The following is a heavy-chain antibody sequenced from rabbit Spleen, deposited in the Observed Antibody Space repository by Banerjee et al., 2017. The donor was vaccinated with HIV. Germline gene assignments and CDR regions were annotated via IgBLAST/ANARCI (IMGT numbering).Heavy chain of an antibody. D-gene: IGHD6-1*01. J-gene: IGHJ4*01. V-gene: IGHV1S45*01. Sequence: QEQLVESGGGLVQPEGSLTLTCTASGFSFTSGYDMCWVRQAPGKGLEWIGYIDPVFSSTHYASWVNGRFTISSHNAQNTLYLQLNSLTAADTATYFCVRDQARMLDLWGQGTLVTVS. CDR3: VRDQARMLDL. CDR1: GFSFTSGYD. CDR2: IDPVFSST.